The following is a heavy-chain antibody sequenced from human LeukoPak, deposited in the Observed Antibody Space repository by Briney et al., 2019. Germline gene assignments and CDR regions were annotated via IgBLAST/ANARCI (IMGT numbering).Heavy chain of an antibody. J-gene: IGHJ4*02. Sequence: GGSLRLSCAASGFTFSSYAMSWVRQAPGKGLEWVSAISGSGGSTYYADSVKGRFTISRDNSKNTLYLQMNSLRAEDTAVYYCARDRSGYCSSISCYWGSFDYWGQGTLVTVSS. CDR2: ISGSGGST. CDR1: GFTFSSYA. D-gene: IGHD2-2*01. V-gene: IGHV3-23*01. CDR3: ARDRSGYCSSISCYWGSFDY.